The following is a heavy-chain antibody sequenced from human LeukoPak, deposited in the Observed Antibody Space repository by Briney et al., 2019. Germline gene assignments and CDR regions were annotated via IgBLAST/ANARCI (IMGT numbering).Heavy chain of an antibody. Sequence: PSETLSLTCTVSGGSVSSGSYYWSWIRQPPGKGLEWIGYIYYSGSTNYNPSLKSRVTISVDTSKNQFSLKLSSVTAADTAVYYCARESGSYSAFDYWGQGTLITVSS. CDR3: ARESGSYSAFDY. CDR2: IYYSGST. D-gene: IGHD1-26*01. J-gene: IGHJ4*02. V-gene: IGHV4-61*01. CDR1: GGSVSSGSYY.